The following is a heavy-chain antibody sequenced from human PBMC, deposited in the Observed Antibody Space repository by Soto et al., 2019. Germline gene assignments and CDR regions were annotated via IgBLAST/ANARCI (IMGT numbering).Heavy chain of an antibody. Sequence: QVQLQESGPGLVKPSETLSLTCTVSGGSISSYYWSWIRQPPGKGLEWIGYIYYTGSTNYNPSLKSRVTISVDTSKTQFSLQLSSVTAADTAVYYCANFTWYFALWGRGTLVTVSS. CDR3: ANFTWYFAL. V-gene: IGHV4-59*01. CDR2: IYYTGST. CDR1: GGSISSYY. J-gene: IGHJ2*01.